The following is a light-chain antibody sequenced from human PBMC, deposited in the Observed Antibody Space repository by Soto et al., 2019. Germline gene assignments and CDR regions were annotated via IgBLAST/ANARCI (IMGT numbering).Light chain of an antibody. CDR3: SSFTSSNTVL. CDR1: SSDVGGYNY. Sequence: QSALTQPASVSGSPGQSITISCTGTSSDVGGYNYVSWYQQHPGKAPKLIIYNVSNRPSGVSNRFSGSKSVNTASLTISGLQAEDEGNYYCSSFTSSNTVLFGGGTKLTVL. CDR2: NVS. V-gene: IGLV2-14*01. J-gene: IGLJ2*01.